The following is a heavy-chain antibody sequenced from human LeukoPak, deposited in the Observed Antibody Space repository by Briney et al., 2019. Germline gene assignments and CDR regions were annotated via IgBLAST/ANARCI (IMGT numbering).Heavy chain of an antibody. CDR3: AKDRVAVAGTSDF. J-gene: IGHJ4*02. Sequence: GGSLRLSCAASGFTFSTYAMSWVRQAPGKGLEWVSSNIGSGGSTYYTDSVKGRFTISRDNSKNTLYLQMNSLRAEDTAVYYCAKDRVAVAGTSDFWGQGTLVTVSS. D-gene: IGHD6-19*01. CDR2: NIGSGGST. V-gene: IGHV3-23*01. CDR1: GFTFSTYA.